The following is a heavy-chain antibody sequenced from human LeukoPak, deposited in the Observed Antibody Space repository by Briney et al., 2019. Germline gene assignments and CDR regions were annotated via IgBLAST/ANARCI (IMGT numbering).Heavy chain of an antibody. Sequence: GGSLRLSCAASAFTFSYYAMSWVRQAPGKGLEWVSAISGSGGSTYYADSVKGRFTISRDNSKNTLYLQMNSLRAEDTAVYYCAKAVSGSSSIQAHWGQGTLVTVSS. J-gene: IGHJ4*02. CDR3: AKAVSGSSSIQAH. CDR1: AFTFSYYA. CDR2: ISGSGGST. V-gene: IGHV3-23*01. D-gene: IGHD6-13*01.